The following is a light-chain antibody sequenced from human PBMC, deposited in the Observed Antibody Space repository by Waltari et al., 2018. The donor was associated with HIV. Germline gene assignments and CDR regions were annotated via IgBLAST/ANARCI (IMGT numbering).Light chain of an antibody. J-gene: IGLJ1*01. CDR1: SSDVASYNY. V-gene: IGLV2-14*01. CDR3: SSYTSSSTLRV. Sequence: QSALTQPASVSGSPGQSITISCTGTSSDVASYNYVSWYQLHPGKAPKLMIYEVSNRPSGVSNRFSGSKSGNTASLTISGLQAEDEADYYCSSYTSSSTLRVFGTGTKVTVL. CDR2: EVS.